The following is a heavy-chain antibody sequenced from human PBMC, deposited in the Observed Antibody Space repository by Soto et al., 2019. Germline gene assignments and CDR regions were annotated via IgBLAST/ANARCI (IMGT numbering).Heavy chain of an antibody. CDR1: GASVSSEDYY. J-gene: IGHJ5*02. D-gene: IGHD3-10*01. CDR3: ARYKMGGSGSYYNAWFDP. V-gene: IGHV4-30-4*01. Sequence: SETLSLTCTVSGASVSSEDYYWSWIRQPPGQGPEWIAYIYYTGSAYYNPSLRSRVSMSVDTSRNQFSLMLTSVIAADTAVYYCARYKMGGSGSYYNAWFDPWGQGLLVTVS. CDR2: IYYTGSA.